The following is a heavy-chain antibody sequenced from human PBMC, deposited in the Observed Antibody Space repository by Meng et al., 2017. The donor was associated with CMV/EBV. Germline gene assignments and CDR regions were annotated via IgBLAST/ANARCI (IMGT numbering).Heavy chain of an antibody. V-gene: IGHV3-48*03. CDR1: GFTFSSYE. D-gene: IGHD3-3*01. Sequence: GESLKISCAASGFTFSSYEMNWVRQAPGKGLEWVSYISSSGSTIYYADSVKGRFTISRDNAKNSLYLQMNSLRAEDTAVYYCAREGEVTIFGVVIPTQYYYGMDVWGQGTTVTVSS. CDR2: ISSSGSTI. J-gene: IGHJ6*02. CDR3: AREGEVTIFGVVIPTQYYYGMDV.